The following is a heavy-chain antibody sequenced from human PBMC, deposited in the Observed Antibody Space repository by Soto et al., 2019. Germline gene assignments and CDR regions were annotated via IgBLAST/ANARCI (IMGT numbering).Heavy chain of an antibody. J-gene: IGHJ4*02. D-gene: IGHD3-10*01. CDR3: AKDLGPYGSGSYYKPPSGLC. V-gene: IGHV3-23*01. CDR2: ISGSGGST. Sequence: HPGGSLRLSCAASGFTFSSYAMSWVRQAPGKGLEWVSAISGSGGSTYYADSVKGRFTISRDNSKNTLYLQMNSLRAEDTAVYYCAKDLGPYGSGSYYKPPSGLCWGQGTLVTVSS. CDR1: GFTFSSYA.